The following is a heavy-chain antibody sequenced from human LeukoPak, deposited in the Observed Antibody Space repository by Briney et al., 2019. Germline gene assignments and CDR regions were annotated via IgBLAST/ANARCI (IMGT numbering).Heavy chain of an antibody. D-gene: IGHD3-16*01. CDR3: ARAGDYVWGSYPGGGAFDI. CDR2: INPNSGGT. CDR1: GYTFTDYY. Sequence: ASVKVSCKASGYTFTDYYMHWVRQAPGQGLEWMGWINPNSGGTNYAQKFQGRVTMTRDKSISTAYMELSSLRSEDTAVYYCARAGDYVWGSYPGGGAFDIWGQGTMVTVSS. J-gene: IGHJ3*02. V-gene: IGHV1-2*02.